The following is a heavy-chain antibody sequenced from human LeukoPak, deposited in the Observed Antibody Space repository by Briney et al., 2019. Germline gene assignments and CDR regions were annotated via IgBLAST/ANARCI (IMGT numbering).Heavy chain of an antibody. V-gene: IGHV1-8*01. Sequence: ASVKVSCKASGYTFTSYDINWVRQATGQGLEWMGWMNPNSGNTGYAQKFQGRVTMTRNTSISTAYMELSSLRSEDTAVYYCARGLGSSSGWYLIYYYGMDVWGQGTTVTVSS. CDR1: GYTFTSYD. J-gene: IGHJ6*02. D-gene: IGHD6-19*01. CDR3: ARGLGSSSGWYLIYYYGMDV. CDR2: MNPNSGNT.